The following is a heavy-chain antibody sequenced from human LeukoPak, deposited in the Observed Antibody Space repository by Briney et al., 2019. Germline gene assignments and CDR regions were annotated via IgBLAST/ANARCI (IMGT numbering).Heavy chain of an antibody. Sequence: ASVKVPCKASGYTFTSYGISWVRQAPGQGLEWMGWISAYNGNTNYAQKLQGRVTMTTDTSTSTAYMELRSLRSDDTAVYYCARDRGQWLANGGWFDPWGQGTLVTVSS. CDR1: GYTFTSYG. CDR2: ISAYNGNT. CDR3: ARDRGQWLANGGWFDP. V-gene: IGHV1-18*01. D-gene: IGHD6-19*01. J-gene: IGHJ5*02.